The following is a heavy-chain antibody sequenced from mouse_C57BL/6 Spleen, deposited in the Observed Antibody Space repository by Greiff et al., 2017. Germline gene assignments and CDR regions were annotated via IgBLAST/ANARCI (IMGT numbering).Heavy chain of an antibody. V-gene: IGHV1-61*01. CDR3: ARRNGYYQDAFAY. CDR1: GYTFTSYW. J-gene: IGHJ3*01. CDR2: IYPSDSET. D-gene: IGHD2-3*01. Sequence: QVQLQQPGAELVRPGSSVKLSCKASGYTFTSYWMDWVKQRPGQGLEWIGNIYPSDSETHYNQKFKDKATLTVDKSSSTAYMQLSSLTSEDSAVYYCARRNGYYQDAFAYWGQGTLVTVSA.